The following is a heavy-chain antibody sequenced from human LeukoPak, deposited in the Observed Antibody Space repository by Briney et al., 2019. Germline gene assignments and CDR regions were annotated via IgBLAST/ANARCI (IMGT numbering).Heavy chain of an antibody. D-gene: IGHD6-6*01. J-gene: IGHJ3*02. CDR3: ARSAGAAPYAFDI. CDR1: GYSFTSYW. V-gene: IGHV5-51*03. Sequence: GESLKISCKGSGYSFTSYWIGWARQMPGKALEWMGIIYPGDSHTRYSPSFQGQVTISADKSIGTAYLQWSSLKASDTAMYYCARSAGAAPYAFDIWGQGTMVTVSS. CDR2: IYPGDSHT.